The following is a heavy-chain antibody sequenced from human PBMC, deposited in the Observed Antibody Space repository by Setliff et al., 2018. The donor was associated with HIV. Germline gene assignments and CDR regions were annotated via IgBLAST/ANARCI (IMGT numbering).Heavy chain of an antibody. CDR1: GFTFSTHT. D-gene: IGHD3-10*01. CDR3: AKEGGSERMPFFYYYMDV. V-gene: IGHV3-30*02. J-gene: IGHJ6*03. Sequence: GGSLRLSCAASGFTFSTHTMNWVRQAPGKGLEWVTFIRYDGSDKYYADSVKGRFTISRDSSKNSLYLQMNSLRTEDTALYYCAKEGGSERMPFFYYYMDVWGKGTTVTVSS. CDR2: IRYDGSDK.